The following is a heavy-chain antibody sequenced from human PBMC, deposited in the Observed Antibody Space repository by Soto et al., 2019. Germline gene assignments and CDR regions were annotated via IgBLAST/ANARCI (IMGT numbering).Heavy chain of an antibody. Sequence: QVQLVQSGAEVKKPGASVKVSCKASGYTFTSYDINWVRQATGQGLEWMGWMNPNSGNTGYAQKFQGRVTMTRNTSITTADMELSSLGSEDTGVYYCARGGNTMVRGVIITAGMDVWGQGTTVTVSS. CDR2: MNPNSGNT. CDR1: GYTFTSYD. D-gene: IGHD3-10*01. V-gene: IGHV1-8*01. CDR3: ARGGNTMVRGVIITAGMDV. J-gene: IGHJ6*02.